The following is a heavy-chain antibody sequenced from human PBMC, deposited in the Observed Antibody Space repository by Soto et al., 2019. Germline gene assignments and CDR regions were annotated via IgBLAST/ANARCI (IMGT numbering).Heavy chain of an antibody. CDR2: IHYSGST. D-gene: IGHD2-8*01. J-gene: IGHJ4*02. Sequence: ETLSLTCTVSGDSIGTTHSYWAWIRQSPGKGLEWIGNIHYSGSTYYMPSLRSRVTLSVDTSKNQFSLRLTSVTAEDTAVYYCARHEGNGNVWPLDYWGQGILVTVSS. CDR1: GDSIGTTHSY. CDR3: ARHEGNGNVWPLDY. V-gene: IGHV4-39*01.